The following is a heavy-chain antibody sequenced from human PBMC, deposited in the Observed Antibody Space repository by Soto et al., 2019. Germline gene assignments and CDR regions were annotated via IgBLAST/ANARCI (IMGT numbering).Heavy chain of an antibody. D-gene: IGHD3-10*01. V-gene: IGHV1-69*13. CDR1: GGTFSSYA. CDR3: ARWYYYGSGSYSQFDP. Sequence: SVKVSFKASGGTFSSYAISWVRQAPGQGLEWMGGIIPIFGTANYAQKFQGRVTITADESTSTAYMQPSSLRSEDTAVYYCARWYYYGSGSYSQFDPWGQETLVTVSS. CDR2: IIPIFGTA. J-gene: IGHJ5*02.